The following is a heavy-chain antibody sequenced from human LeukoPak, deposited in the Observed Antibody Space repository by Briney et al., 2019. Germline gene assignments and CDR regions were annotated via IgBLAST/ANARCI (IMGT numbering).Heavy chain of an antibody. CDR2: IYSGGST. D-gene: IGHD4-23*01. CDR1: GFTVSSSY. CDR3: ARRAGGYSHPYDY. J-gene: IGHJ4*02. V-gene: IGHV3-53*01. Sequence: GRSLRLSCAASGFTVSSSYMSWVRQAPGKGLEWVSLIYSGGSTYYADSVKGRFTISRDNSKNTLYLQMNSLRAEDTAVYYCARRAGGYSHPYDYWGQGTLVTVSS.